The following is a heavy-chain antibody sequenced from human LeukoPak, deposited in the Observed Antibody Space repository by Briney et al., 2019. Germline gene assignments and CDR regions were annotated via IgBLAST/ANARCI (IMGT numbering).Heavy chain of an antibody. CDR2: VYWNDDK. CDR3: AHKAYDSSGYYVLDAFDI. D-gene: IGHD3-22*01. J-gene: IGHJ3*02. V-gene: IGHV2-5*01. CDR1: GFSLSTSGVG. Sequence: SGPTLVNPTQTLTLTCTFPGFSLSTSGVGVGWIRQPPGKALEWLALVYWNDDKRYSPSLKSRLTITKDTSKNQVVLTMTNTDPVDTATYYCAHKAYDSSGYYVLDAFDIWGQGTMVTVSS.